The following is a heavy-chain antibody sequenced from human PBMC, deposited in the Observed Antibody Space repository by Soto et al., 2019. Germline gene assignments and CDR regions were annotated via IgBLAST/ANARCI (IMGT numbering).Heavy chain of an antibody. CDR2: IWYDGSNK. CDR1: GFTFSSYG. CDR3: ARDFRRYSGLYYFDY. Sequence: PGGSLRLSCAASGFTFSSYGMHWVRQAPGKGLEWVAVIWYDGSNKYYADSVKGRFTISRDNSKNTLYLQMNSLRAEDTAVYYCARDFRRYSGLYYFDYWGQGTLVTVSS. D-gene: IGHD3-9*01. V-gene: IGHV3-33*01. J-gene: IGHJ4*02.